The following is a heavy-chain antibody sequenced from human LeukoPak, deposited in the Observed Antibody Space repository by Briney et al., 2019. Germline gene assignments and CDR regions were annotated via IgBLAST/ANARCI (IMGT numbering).Heavy chain of an antibody. CDR3: ATYMGGGGGRGY. D-gene: IGHD1-26*01. Sequence: SETLSLTCTVSGVFIRNYHWSWSRQSPGNGLQWIGYINDDGGAYYHPSVNSRVTISIDMSKKQFTLQLTSATAADTALYFCATYMGGGGGRGYWGQGIPVTVSS. CDR2: INDDGGA. J-gene: IGHJ4*02. CDR1: GVFIRNYH. V-gene: IGHV4-59*03.